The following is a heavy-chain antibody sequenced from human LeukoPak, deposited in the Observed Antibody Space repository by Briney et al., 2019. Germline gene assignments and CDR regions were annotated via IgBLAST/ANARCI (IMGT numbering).Heavy chain of an antibody. CDR2: ISSSSSYT. J-gene: IGHJ6*02. Sequence: PGGSLRLSCAASGFTFSDYYMSWIRQAPGKGLEWVSYISSSSSYTNYADSVKGRFTISRDNAKNSLYLQMNSLRAEDTAVYYCARGGKSSYYGMDVWGQGTTVTVSS. CDR1: GFTFSDYY. CDR3: ARGGKSSYYGMDV. V-gene: IGHV3-11*06.